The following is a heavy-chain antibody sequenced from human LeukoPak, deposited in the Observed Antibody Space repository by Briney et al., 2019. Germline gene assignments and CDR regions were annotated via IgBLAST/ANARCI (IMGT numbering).Heavy chain of an antibody. CDR1: GYTFTGYY. Sequence: ASVKVSCKASGYTFTGYYMHWVRQAPGQGLELMGWINPNGGGANYAQNFQDRITMTRDTSVSTAYMDLSSLRSDDTAVYYCARGFVYCGRDCYQSERAFDIWGQGTMVTVSS. CDR3: ARGFVYCGRDCYQSERAFDI. J-gene: IGHJ3*02. D-gene: IGHD2-21*01. V-gene: IGHV1-2*02. CDR2: INPNGGGA.